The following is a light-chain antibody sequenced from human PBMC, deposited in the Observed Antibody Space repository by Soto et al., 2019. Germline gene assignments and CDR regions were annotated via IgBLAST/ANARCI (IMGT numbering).Light chain of an antibody. CDR2: GAS. Sequence: VSPGGRANLSCRASQSVSSNLAWYQQKPGQAPRLLIYGASTRATGIPARFSGSGSGTEFTLTISSLQSEDFAVYSCQQYNGWPITFGQGTRLEIK. CDR3: QQYNGWPIT. V-gene: IGKV3-15*01. CDR1: QSVSSN. J-gene: IGKJ5*01.